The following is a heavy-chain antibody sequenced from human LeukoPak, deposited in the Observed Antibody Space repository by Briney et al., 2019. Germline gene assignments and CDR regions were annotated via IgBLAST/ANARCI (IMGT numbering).Heavy chain of an antibody. J-gene: IGHJ3*02. Sequence: GGSLRLSCAASGFTLSDHYTEWVRQAPGKGLEWVGRSRNKANNYTTDYAASVKGRFTISRDDSKNSLYLQMNSLRTEDTALYYCARALDAFDIWGQGTMVTVSS. CDR2: SRNKANNYTT. CDR3: ARALDAFDI. CDR1: GFTLSDHY. V-gene: IGHV3-72*01.